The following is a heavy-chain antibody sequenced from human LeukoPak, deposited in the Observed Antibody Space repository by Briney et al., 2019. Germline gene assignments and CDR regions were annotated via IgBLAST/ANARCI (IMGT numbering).Heavy chain of an antibody. D-gene: IGHD1-26*01. CDR2: VSSDGGTT. V-gene: IGHV3-30*03. CDR1: GFTFSSHG. CDR3: ARSPSVGAFDY. Sequence: GGSLRLSCAASGFTFSSHGIHWVRQAPGKGLQWVAVVSSDGGTTYYADSVKGRFTISRDNSKNTMYLQMNSLRAEDTAMYYCARSPSVGAFDYWGQGTLVTVSS. J-gene: IGHJ4*02.